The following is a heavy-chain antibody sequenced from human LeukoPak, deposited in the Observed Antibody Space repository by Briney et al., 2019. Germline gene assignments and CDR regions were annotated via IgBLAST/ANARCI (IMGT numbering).Heavy chain of an antibody. Sequence: SVKVSCTASGFTFTSSAMQWVRQARGQGLEWIGWIVVGSGNTNYADTLKGRVTITRDNSTNTAYLQMSSLRSEDTAVYYCAAVGAVVAEYQLLQIPPAWFVPWGEGTLVVVSS. V-gene: IGHV1-58*02. CDR1: GFTFTSSA. CDR3: AAVGAVVAEYQLLQIPPAWFVP. D-gene: IGHD2-2*01. CDR2: IVVGSGNT. J-gene: IGHJ5*02.